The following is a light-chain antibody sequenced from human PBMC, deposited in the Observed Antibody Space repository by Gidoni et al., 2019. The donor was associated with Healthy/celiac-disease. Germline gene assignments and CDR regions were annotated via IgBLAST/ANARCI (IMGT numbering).Light chain of an antibody. CDR3: QQRSNT. J-gene: IGKJ2*01. V-gene: IGKV3-11*01. CDR2: DAS. Sequence: EIVLTQSPATLSLSPGERATLSCSASQSVSSYLAWYQQKPDQAPRLLIYDASNRATGIPARFSGSGSGTDFTLTSSSLEPEDFAVYYCQQRSNTFGQGTKLEIK. CDR1: QSVSSY.